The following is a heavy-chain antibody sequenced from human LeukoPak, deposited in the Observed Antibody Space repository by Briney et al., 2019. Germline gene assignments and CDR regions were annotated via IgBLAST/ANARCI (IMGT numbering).Heavy chain of an antibody. V-gene: IGHV4-34*01. CDR1: GGSFSGYY. Sequence: PSETLSLTCAVYGGSFSGYYWSWIRQPPGKGLEWIGEINHSGSTNYNPSLKSRVTISVDTSKNQFSLKLSSVTAADTAVYYCARDLSNIGRIGNPGGWSYEGFNWFDPWGQGTLVTVSS. D-gene: IGHD6-19*01. CDR2: INHSGST. CDR3: ARDLSNIGRIGNPGGWSYEGFNWFDP. J-gene: IGHJ5*02.